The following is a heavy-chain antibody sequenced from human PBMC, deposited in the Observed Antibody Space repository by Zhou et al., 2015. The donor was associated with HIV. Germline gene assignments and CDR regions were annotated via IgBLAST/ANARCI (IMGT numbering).Heavy chain of an antibody. Sequence: QVQLVQSGAEVKKPGASVKVSCKASGYTFTSYDINWVRQATGQGLEWMGWMNPNSGNTGYAQKFQGRVTMTRNTSISTAYMELSSLRSEDTAVYYCARGALDLYGSGSYGIDPWGQGTLVTVSS. V-gene: IGHV1-8*01. CDR3: ARGALDLYGSGSYGIDP. J-gene: IGHJ5*02. D-gene: IGHD3-10*01. CDR1: GYTFTSYD. CDR2: MNPNSGNT.